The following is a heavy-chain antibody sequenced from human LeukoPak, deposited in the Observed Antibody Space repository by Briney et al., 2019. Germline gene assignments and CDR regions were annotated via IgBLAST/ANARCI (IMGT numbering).Heavy chain of an antibody. Sequence: LRLSCAASGFTFSSYGMHWVRQAPGKGLEWIGTIYSSGNTYYNPSLKSRVTISRDTSKNQVSLKVNSVTAADTATYYCARHVSSVGVAVVITLIDSWGQGILVTVSS. J-gene: IGHJ4*02. V-gene: IGHV4-38-2*01. CDR1: GFTFSSYG. CDR3: ARHVSSVGVAVVITLIDS. CDR2: IYSSGNT. D-gene: IGHD3-3*01.